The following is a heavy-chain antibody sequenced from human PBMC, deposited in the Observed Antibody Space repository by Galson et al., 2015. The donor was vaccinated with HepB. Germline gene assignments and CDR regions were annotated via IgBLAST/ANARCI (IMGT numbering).Heavy chain of an antibody. D-gene: IGHD2-8*02. CDR2: INAGNGNT. CDR3: ARDWCCRSTRDYYYGMDG. CDR1: GYTFTSYA. Sequence: SVKVSCKASGYTFTSYAMHWVRQAPGQRLEWMGWINAGNGNTKYSQKVQSRVTVTRDTSASTAYMELSSLRSEDTAVYYCARDWCCRSTRDYYYGMDGWGQGTTVTVSS. V-gene: IGHV1-3*01. J-gene: IGHJ6*02.